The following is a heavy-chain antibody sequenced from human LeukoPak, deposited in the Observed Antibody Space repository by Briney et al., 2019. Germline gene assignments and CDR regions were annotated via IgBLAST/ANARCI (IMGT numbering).Heavy chain of an antibody. J-gene: IGHJ6*02. CDR2: INPNSGGT. D-gene: IGHD2-21*01. Sequence: GASVKVSCKASGYTFTCYYMHWVRQAPGQGLEWMGWINPNSGGTNYAQKFQGRVTMTRDTSISTAYMELSRLRSDDTAVYYCASSDSTYYYYGMDVWGQGTTVTVSS. CDR3: ASSDSTYYYYGMDV. CDR1: GYTFTCYY. V-gene: IGHV1-2*02.